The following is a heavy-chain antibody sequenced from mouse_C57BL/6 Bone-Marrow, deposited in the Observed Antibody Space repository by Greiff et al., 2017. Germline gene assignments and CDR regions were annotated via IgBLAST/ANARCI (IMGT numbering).Heavy chain of an antibody. CDR3: ARSGAHQGAMDY. D-gene: IGHD1-3*01. CDR2: IFPGSGTT. V-gene: IGHV1-75*01. Sequence: VQLQQPGPDLVKPGASVKISCTASGYTFTDYSINWVKQTPGQGLEWIGWIFPGSGTTYYTENFKGKATLTVDNSSSTAYMLLSSLTSEDSAVYFCARSGAHQGAMDYWGQGTSVTVSS. CDR1: GYTFTDYS. J-gene: IGHJ4*01.